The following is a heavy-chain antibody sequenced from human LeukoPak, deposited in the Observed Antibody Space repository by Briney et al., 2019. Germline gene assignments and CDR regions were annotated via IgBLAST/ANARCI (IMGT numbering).Heavy chain of an antibody. J-gene: IGHJ5*02. CDR1: GVSISSTSYY. D-gene: IGHD6-13*01. CDR3: AREGSSSWHTYNWFDP. Sequence: PSETLSLTCTVSGVSISSTSYYWGWIRQPPGKGLEWIGSIYYSGRTYYNPSLKSRVTTSVDTSKNQFSLKLSSVTAADTAVYYCAREGSSSWHTYNWFDPWGQGTLVTVSS. V-gene: IGHV4-39*07. CDR2: IYYSGRT.